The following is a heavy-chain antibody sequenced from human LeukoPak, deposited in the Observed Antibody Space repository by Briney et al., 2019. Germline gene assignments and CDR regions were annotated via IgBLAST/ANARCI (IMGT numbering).Heavy chain of an antibody. Sequence: SETLSLTCTVSGGSISSYYWSWIRQPPGKGLEWIGYIYYRGSTNYNPSLKSRVTISVDTSKNQFSLKLSSVTAADTAVYYCASSYYDSSGPNYWGQGTLVTVSS. V-gene: IGHV4-59*01. CDR3: ASSYYDSSGPNY. CDR1: GGSISSYY. D-gene: IGHD3-22*01. CDR2: IYYRGST. J-gene: IGHJ4*02.